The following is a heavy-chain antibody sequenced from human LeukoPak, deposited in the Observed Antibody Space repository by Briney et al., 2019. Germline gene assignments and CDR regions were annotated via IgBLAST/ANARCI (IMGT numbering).Heavy chain of an antibody. Sequence: ASVKVSCKASGYTFTGYYIHWVRQAPGQGLEWMGWINPNSGGTNYAQKFQGRVTMTRDTSITTAYMELSRLRSDDTAVYYCARDPRTSGQRLIFDYWGQGTLVTVSS. CDR3: ARDPRTSGQRLIFDY. D-gene: IGHD6-19*01. CDR2: INPNSGGT. J-gene: IGHJ4*02. V-gene: IGHV1-2*02. CDR1: GYTFTGYY.